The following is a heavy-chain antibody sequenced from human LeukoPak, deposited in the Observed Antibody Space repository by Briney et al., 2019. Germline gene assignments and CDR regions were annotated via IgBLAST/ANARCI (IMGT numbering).Heavy chain of an antibody. Sequence: GGSLRLSCVVSGFSFSSYGMHWVRQAPGKGLEWVAVISYDGSSKYYADSVKGRFTISRDNSKNTLYLQMNSLRAEDTALYYCAKRIGSGSYYNSYYYMDVWGKGTTVTISS. CDR1: GFSFSSYG. D-gene: IGHD3-10*01. V-gene: IGHV3-30*18. CDR2: ISYDGSSK. CDR3: AKRIGSGSYYNSYYYMDV. J-gene: IGHJ6*03.